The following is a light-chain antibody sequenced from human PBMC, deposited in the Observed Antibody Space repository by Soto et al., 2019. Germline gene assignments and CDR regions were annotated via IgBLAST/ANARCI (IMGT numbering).Light chain of an antibody. J-gene: IGLJ1*01. CDR1: SSAVGDYNS. V-gene: IGLV2-11*01. Sequence: ALTQPRSVSGSPGQSVTVSCIGTSSAVGDYNSVSWYQQHPGKAPKLMIYDVSKRPSGVPDRFSGSKSGNTASLTISGLQAEDEADYYCCSYVGGYSYVFGIGTKVTVL. CDR2: DVS. CDR3: CSYVGGYSYV.